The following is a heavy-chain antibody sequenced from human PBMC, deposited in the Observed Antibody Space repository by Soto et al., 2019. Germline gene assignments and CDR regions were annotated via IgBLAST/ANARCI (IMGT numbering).Heavy chain of an antibody. J-gene: IGHJ5*02. CDR3: ARESPFDP. CDR2: ISSSGSTR. CDR1: GFTCSDYY. Sequence: GGSLRFSCASSGFTCSDYYRSWIRHAPGKGLEWVSYISSSGSTRYYADSVKGRFTISRDNAKNSLYLQMNSLRAEDTAVYYCARESPFDPWGQGTLVTVSS. V-gene: IGHV3-11*01.